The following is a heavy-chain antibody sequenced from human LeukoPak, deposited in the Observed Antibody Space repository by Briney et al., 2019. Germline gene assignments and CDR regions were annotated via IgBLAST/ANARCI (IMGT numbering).Heavy chain of an antibody. V-gene: IGHV4-34*01. D-gene: IGHD3-3*01. CDR2: INHSGST. CDR1: GGSFIGFH. CDR3: AREFYDFWSGSEHDAFDI. J-gene: IGHJ3*02. Sequence: SETLSLTCAVYGGSFIGFHWNWIRQPPGKGLEWIGDINHSGSTNYNPSLTSRVTISVDPSKNQFSLNLSSVAAADTAVYYCAREFYDFWSGSEHDAFDIWGQGTMVTVSS.